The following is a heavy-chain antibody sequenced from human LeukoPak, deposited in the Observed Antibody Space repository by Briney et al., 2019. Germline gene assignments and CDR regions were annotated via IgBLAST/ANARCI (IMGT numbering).Heavy chain of an antibody. CDR2: INHSGST. V-gene: IGHV4-34*01. Sequence: SQTLSLTCAVYGGSFSGYYWSWIRQPPGKGLEWIGEINHSGSTNYNPSLKSRVTISVDTSKNQFSLKLSSVTAADTAVYYCARGRYFQHWGQGTLVTVSS. J-gene: IGHJ1*01. CDR1: GGSFSGYY. CDR3: ARGRYFQH.